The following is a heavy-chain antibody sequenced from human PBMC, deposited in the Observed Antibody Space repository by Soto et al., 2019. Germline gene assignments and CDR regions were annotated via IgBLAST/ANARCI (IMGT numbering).Heavy chain of an antibody. J-gene: IGHJ4*02. CDR3: TRARGYTDDLDY. D-gene: IGHD6-25*01. CDR1: GYTFTSYY. CDR2: INPSGGSS. Sequence: QVQLVQSGAEVKKPGASVKVSCKASGYTFTSYYMHWVGQAPGQGLEWMGMINPSGGSSSYAQKFQGRVTMTRDTSTSTVYMELSSLRSEDTAIYYCTRARGYTDDLDYWGQGTLVTVSS. V-gene: IGHV1-46*03.